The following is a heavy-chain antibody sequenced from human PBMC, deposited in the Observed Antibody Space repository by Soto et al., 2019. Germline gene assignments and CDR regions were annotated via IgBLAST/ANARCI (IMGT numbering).Heavy chain of an antibody. J-gene: IGHJ6*02. V-gene: IGHV3-48*03. CDR1: GIIFSAYE. CDR3: ATQSDSAPIYGMDV. Sequence: QLVESGGGLVRPGGSLRLTCAASGIIFSAYEVHWVRQAPGEGLELVSKIGSGGSPIYYTHSVKGRFTISRDDAKNSVYLQMSGLRAEDTALYYCATQSDSAPIYGMDVWGPGTRVTVSS. D-gene: IGHD2-15*01. CDR2: IGSGGSPI.